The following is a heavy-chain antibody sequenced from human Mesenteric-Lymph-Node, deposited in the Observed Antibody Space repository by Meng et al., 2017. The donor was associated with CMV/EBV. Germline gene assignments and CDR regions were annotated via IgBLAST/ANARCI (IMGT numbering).Heavy chain of an antibody. J-gene: IGHJ6*02. Sequence: ESLKISCTVSGGSISSSSYYWGWIRQPPGKGLEWIGSIYYSGSTYYNPSLKSRVTISVDTSKNQFSLKLSSVTAADTAVYYCARSPVATYYYYGMDVWGQGTTVTVSS. CDR3: ARSPVATYYYYGMDV. V-gene: IGHV4-39*01. CDR1: GGSISSSSYY. D-gene: IGHD5-12*01. CDR2: IYYSGST.